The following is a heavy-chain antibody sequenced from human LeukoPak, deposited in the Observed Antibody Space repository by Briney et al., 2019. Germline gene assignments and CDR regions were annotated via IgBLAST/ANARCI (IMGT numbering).Heavy chain of an antibody. Sequence: GGSLRLSCAASGFTLRGYRWTGFGRAPGRGRGGVSKISSSSSTIYYADSVKGRFTISRDNAKNSLYLQMNSLRAEDTAVYYCASITLESPWGYYYYMDVWGKGTTVTVSS. CDR2: ISSSSSTI. V-gene: IGHV3-48*01. J-gene: IGHJ6*03. CDR1: GFTLRGYR. D-gene: IGHD3-3*01. CDR3: ASITLESPWGYYYYMDV.